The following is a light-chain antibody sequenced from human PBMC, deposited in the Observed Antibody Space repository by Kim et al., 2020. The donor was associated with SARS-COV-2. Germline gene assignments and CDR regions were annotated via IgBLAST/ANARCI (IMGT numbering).Light chain of an antibody. CDR1: KLGDKY. CDR2: QDS. J-gene: IGLJ1*01. V-gene: IGLV3-1*01. CDR3: QAWDSNSYV. Sequence: VSPGQTARITCPGDKLGDKYASWYQQKPGQSPVVVIYQDSKRPSGIPERFSGSSSGNTATLTISETQAMDEADYYCQAWDSNSYVFGARTKVTVL.